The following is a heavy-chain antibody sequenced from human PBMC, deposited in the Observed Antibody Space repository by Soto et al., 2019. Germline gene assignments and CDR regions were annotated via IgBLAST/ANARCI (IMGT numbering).Heavy chain of an antibody. CDR2: IDPSDSYT. D-gene: IGHD2-2*02. J-gene: IGHJ6*02. Sequence: GESLKISCKGSGYSFTSYWISWVRQMPGKGLEWMGRIDPSDSYTNYSPSFQGHVTISADKSISTAYLQWSSLKASDTAMYYCVRLPGCSSTSCYNEGIYYYYGMDVWGQGTTVTVSS. CDR3: VRLPGCSSTSCYNEGIYYYYGMDV. CDR1: GYSFTSYW. V-gene: IGHV5-10-1*01.